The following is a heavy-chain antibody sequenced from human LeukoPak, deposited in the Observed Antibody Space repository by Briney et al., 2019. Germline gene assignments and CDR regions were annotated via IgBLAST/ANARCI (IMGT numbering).Heavy chain of an antibody. J-gene: IGHJ6*03. CDR2: INPDGSSA. CDR1: RFTLSDYW. Sequence: PGGSLRLSRAASRFTLSDYWMHWVRQAPGKGLVWVSRINPDGSSASYADSVKGRFTISRDNAKNTLYLQMNSLRAEDTAVYYCARDASMGYCSGGSCYSEPYYYMDVWGKGTTVTVSS. CDR3: ARDASMGYCSGGSCYSEPYYYMDV. D-gene: IGHD2-15*01. V-gene: IGHV3-74*01.